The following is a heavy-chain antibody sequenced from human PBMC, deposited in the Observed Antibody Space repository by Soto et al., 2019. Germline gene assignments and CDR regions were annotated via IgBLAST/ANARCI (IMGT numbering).Heavy chain of an antibody. Sequence: QVQLVQSGAEVKKPGASVKFSCKASGYTFTSYAMHWVRQAPGQRLEWMGWINAGNGNTKYSQKFQGRVTITRDTSASTAYMELSSLRSEDTAVYYCARGLGLYYVDYWSQGTLVTVSS. CDR2: INAGNGNT. J-gene: IGHJ4*02. V-gene: IGHV1-3*01. D-gene: IGHD1-26*01. CDR1: GYTFTSYA. CDR3: ARGLGLYYVDY.